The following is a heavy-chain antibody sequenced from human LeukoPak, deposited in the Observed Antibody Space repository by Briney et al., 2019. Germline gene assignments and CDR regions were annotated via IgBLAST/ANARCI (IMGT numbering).Heavy chain of an antibody. V-gene: IGHV3-23*01. CDR3: AKEAGDGWSYFDY. Sequence: GGSLRLSCAASGFTFSTYAMTWVRQAPGKGLEWVSGISSGGGSTFYADSAKGRFTISRDNSKNTVYLQMISLRAEDTAVYHCAKEAGDGWSYFDYWGQGTLVTVSS. CDR2: ISSGGGST. D-gene: IGHD6-19*01. CDR1: GFTFSTYA. J-gene: IGHJ4*02.